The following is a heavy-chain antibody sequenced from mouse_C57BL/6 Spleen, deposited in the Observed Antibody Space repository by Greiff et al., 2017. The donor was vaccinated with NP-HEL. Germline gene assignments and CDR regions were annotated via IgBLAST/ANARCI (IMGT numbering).Heavy chain of an antibody. CDR2: ISGGGGNT. J-gene: IGHJ3*01. D-gene: IGHD2-3*01. CDR1: GFTFSSYT. V-gene: IGHV5-9*01. Sequence: DVMLVESGGGLVKPGGSLKLSCAASGFTFSSYTMPWVRQTPEKRLEWVATISGGGGNTYYPDSVKGRSTISGDNAKNTLYLQMSSLRAEDTALYYCARQDGYYAWLAYWGQGTLVTVSA. CDR3: ARQDGYYAWLAY.